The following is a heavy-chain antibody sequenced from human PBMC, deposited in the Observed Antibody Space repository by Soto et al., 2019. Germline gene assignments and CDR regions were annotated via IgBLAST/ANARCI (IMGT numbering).Heavy chain of an antibody. CDR3: ARDLVLPDLDTASKRYYYYGMDV. D-gene: IGHD5-18*01. J-gene: IGHJ6*02. CDR1: GGSISSGGYY. Sequence: PSETLSLTCTVSGGSISSGGYYWSWIRQHPGKGLEWIGYIYYSGSTYYNPSLKSRVTISVDTSKNQFSLKLSSVTAADTAVYYCARDLVLPDLDTASKRYYYYGMDVRGQGTTVTVSS. CDR2: IYYSGST. V-gene: IGHV4-31*03.